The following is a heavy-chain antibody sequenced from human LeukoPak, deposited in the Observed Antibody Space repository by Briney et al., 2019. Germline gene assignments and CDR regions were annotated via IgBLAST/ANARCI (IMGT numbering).Heavy chain of an antibody. CDR2: INHSGST. J-gene: IGHJ6*03. Sequence: SETLSLTCAVYGGSFSGYYWSWIRQPPGKGLEWIGEINHSGSTNYNPSLKSRVTISVDTSKNQFSLKLSSVTAADTAVYYCARGRPRYCSSTSCYSSGAPVTLTYYYYYMDVWGKGTTVTISS. V-gene: IGHV4-34*01. D-gene: IGHD2-2*01. CDR3: ARGRPRYCSSTSCYSSGAPVTLTYYYYYMDV. CDR1: GGSFSGYY.